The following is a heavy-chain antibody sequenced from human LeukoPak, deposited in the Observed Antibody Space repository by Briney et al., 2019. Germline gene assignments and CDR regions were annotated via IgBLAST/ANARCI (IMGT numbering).Heavy chain of an antibody. CDR3: ARGTLVATIKGDYYLDY. V-gene: IGHV3-30*04. CDR2: MSYDGSNQ. J-gene: IGHJ4*02. CDR1: GFTFSRYA. Sequence: PGGSLTLSCTASGFTFSRYAMHWVRQAPGKGLEWVTVMSYDGSNQYYADSVKGRFTISRDNSKNTLYLQMNNLRPEDTAVYYCARGTLVATIKGDYYLDYWGQGTLVTVSS. D-gene: IGHD5-12*01.